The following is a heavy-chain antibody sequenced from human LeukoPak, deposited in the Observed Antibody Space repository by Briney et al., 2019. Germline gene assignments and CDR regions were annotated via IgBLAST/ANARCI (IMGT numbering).Heavy chain of an antibody. Sequence: ASVNVSCKASGYTFTSYGISWVRQAPGQGLEWMGWISAYNGNTNYAQKLQGRVTMTTDTSTSTAYMELRSLRSDDTAVYYCARAGTFRIVVVDRGIDYWGQGTLVTVSS. J-gene: IGHJ4*01. V-gene: IGHV1-18*01. CDR1: GYTFTSYG. CDR2: ISAYNGNT. D-gene: IGHD3-16*01. CDR3: ARAGTFRIVVVDRGIDY.